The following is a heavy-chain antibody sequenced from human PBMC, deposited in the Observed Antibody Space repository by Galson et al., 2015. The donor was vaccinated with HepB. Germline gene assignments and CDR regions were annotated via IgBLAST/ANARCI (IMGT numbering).Heavy chain of an antibody. D-gene: IGHD3-16*01. CDR1: GGTFNSYT. CDR2: IGPIFGTA. CDR3: ARGHFHDYVGYFDL. V-gene: IGHV1-69*13. J-gene: IGHJ2*01. Sequence: SVKVSCKASGGTFNSYTISWVRQAPGQGLEWMGGIGPIFGTANYAQKFQDRVTITADESTSTAYMELSSLRSEDTAVYYCARGHFHDYVGYFDLWGRGTLVTVSS.